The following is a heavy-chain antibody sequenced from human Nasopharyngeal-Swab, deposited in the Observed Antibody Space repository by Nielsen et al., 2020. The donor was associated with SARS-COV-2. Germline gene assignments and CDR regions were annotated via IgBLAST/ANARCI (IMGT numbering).Heavy chain of an antibody. V-gene: IGHV4-34*01. Sequence: SETLSLTCAVYGGSFSGYYWSWIRQPPGKGLEWIGEINHSGSTNYNPSLKSRVTISVDTSKNQFSLRLRSVTAADVAVYYCARSFCSTTSCYIGDYWGQGTLVTVSS. J-gene: IGHJ4*02. CDR3: ARSFCSTTSCYIGDY. CDR2: INHSGST. D-gene: IGHD2-2*01. CDR1: GGSFSGYY.